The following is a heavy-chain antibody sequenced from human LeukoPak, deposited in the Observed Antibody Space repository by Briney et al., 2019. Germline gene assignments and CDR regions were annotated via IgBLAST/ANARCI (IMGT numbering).Heavy chain of an antibody. Sequence: SETLSLTCAVYGGSFSGYYWSWIRQPPGKGLEWTGEINHSGSTNYNPSLKSRVTISVDTSKNQFSLKLSSVTAADTAVYYCASRGTLLLWFGELWGQGTLVTVSS. CDR3: ASRGTLLLWFGEL. D-gene: IGHD3-10*01. CDR1: GGSFSGYY. V-gene: IGHV4-34*01. CDR2: INHSGST. J-gene: IGHJ4*02.